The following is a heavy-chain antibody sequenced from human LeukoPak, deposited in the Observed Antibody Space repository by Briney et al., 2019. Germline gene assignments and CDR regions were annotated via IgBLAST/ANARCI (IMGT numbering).Heavy chain of an antibody. Sequence: GGSLRLSCAASGFTFSSYSMNWVRQAPGKGREWVSYISSSSSTIYYADSVKGRFTISRDNAKNSLYLQMNSLRAEDTAVYYCARDTYNWNYGYDYWGQGTLVTVSS. D-gene: IGHD1-7*01. J-gene: IGHJ4*02. CDR1: GFTFSSYS. CDR3: ARDTYNWNYGYDY. V-gene: IGHV3-48*04. CDR2: ISSSSSTI.